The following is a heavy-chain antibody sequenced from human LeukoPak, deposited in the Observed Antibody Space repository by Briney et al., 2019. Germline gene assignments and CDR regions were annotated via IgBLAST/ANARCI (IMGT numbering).Heavy chain of an antibody. CDR3: AKGLRVKYSGSYYPLFDY. Sequence: PGGSLRLSCAASGFTFSSYAMSWVRQAPGKGLEWVSAISGSGGSTYYADSVKGRFTISRDNSKNTLYLQMNSLRAEDTAVYYCAKGLRVKYSGSYYPLFDYWGQGTLVTVSS. CDR2: ISGSGGST. J-gene: IGHJ4*02. V-gene: IGHV3-23*01. CDR1: GFTFSSYA. D-gene: IGHD1-26*01.